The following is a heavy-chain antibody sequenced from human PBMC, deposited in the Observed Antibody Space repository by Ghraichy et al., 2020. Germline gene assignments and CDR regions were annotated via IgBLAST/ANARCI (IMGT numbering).Heavy chain of an antibody. V-gene: IGHV3-49*03. CDR1: GFTFSDYA. D-gene: IGHD3-10*01. J-gene: IGHJ6*02. CDR2: IRSKAYGGTT. Sequence: GGSLRLSCTASGFTFSDYAMIWFRQAPGKGLEWVGFIRSKAYGGTTEYAASVKGRFTISIYDSKSLAYLQMNSVNTEDTALYYCTICTMVLGVRTNGMDVWGQGTKVTVS. CDR3: TICTMVLGVRTNGMDV.